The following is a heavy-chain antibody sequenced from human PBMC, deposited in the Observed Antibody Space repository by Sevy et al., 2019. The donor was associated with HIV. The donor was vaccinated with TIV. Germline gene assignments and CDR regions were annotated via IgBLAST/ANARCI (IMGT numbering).Heavy chain of an antibody. Sequence: GGSLRLSCAASGFTFDDYAMHWVRQAPGKGLEWVSGISWNSGNIDYADSVKGRFTISRDNAKNSLYLQMNSLRAEDTALYHCAKDRASGNYYERYYYYYGMDVWGQGTTVTVSS. V-gene: IGHV3-9*01. J-gene: IGHJ6*02. D-gene: IGHD3-10*01. CDR3: AKDRASGNYYERYYYYYGMDV. CDR2: ISWNSGNI. CDR1: GFTFDDYA.